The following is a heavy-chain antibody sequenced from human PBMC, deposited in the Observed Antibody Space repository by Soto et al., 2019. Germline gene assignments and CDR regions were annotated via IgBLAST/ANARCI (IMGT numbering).Heavy chain of an antibody. J-gene: IGHJ6*03. CDR1: GFTFSSYA. CDR3: AKCDYGDNYYYYYMDV. V-gene: IGHV3-23*01. D-gene: IGHD4-17*01. CDR2: ISGSGGST. Sequence: PGGSLRLSCAASGFTFSSYAMSWVRQAPGKGLEWVSAISGSGGSTYYADSVKGRFTISRDNSKNALYLQMNSLRAEDTAVYYCAKCDYGDNYYYYYMDVWGNGTTVTVSS.